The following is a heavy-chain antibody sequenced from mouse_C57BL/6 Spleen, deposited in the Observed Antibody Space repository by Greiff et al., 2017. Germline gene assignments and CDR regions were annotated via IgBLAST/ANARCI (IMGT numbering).Heavy chain of an antibody. J-gene: IGHJ2*01. V-gene: IGHV1-82*01. D-gene: IGHD1-1*01. Sequence: VQLQPSGPELVKPGASVKISCKASGYAFSSSWMNWVKQRPGKGLEWIGRIYPGDGDTNYNGKFKGKATLTADKSSSTAYMQLSSLTSEDSAVYFCARSGITTGYFDYWGQGTTLTVSS. CDR1: GYAFSSSW. CDR3: ARSGITTGYFDY. CDR2: IYPGDGDT.